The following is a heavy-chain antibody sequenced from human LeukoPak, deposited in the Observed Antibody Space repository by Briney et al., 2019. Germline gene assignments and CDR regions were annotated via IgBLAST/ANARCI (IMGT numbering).Heavy chain of an antibody. CDR1: SGSISSSHYY. J-gene: IGHJ4*02. CDR2: TYYSGYT. D-gene: IGHD3-10*01. CDR3: AVLSGGEEAY. Sequence: PSETLSLTCTVSSGSISSSHYYWSWIRQPPGKGLEWIGYTYYSGYTNYNPSLKSRVTISVDTSKNQFSLKLSSVNAADTAVYYCAVLSGGEEAYWGQGTLVTVSS. V-gene: IGHV4-61*01.